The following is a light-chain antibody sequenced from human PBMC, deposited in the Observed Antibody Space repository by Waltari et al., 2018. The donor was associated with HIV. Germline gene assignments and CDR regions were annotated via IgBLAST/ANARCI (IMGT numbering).Light chain of an antibody. CDR1: QSISKW. V-gene: IGKV1-5*03. Sequence: IQMTQSPSTLSAFVGDRVTITCRAIQSISKWLAWYQQKPGQAPKVLIYEASRLKSEVPSRFSGSGSGTEFSLTISSLQPEDFATYYCQQYTTTWTFGQGTKVQIK. CDR2: EAS. J-gene: IGKJ1*01. CDR3: QQYTTTWT.